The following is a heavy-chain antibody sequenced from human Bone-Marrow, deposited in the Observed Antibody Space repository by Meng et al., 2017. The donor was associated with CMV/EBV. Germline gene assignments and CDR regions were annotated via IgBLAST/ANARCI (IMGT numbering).Heavy chain of an antibody. CDR2: INPNSGGT. D-gene: IGHD3-9*01. CDR3: ARGPDYDILTGYFSY. CDR1: GYTFTGYY. J-gene: IGHJ4*02. Sequence: ASVKVSCKASGYTFTGYYMHWVRQAPGQGFEWMGWINPNSGGTNYAQKFQGRVTMTRDTSISTAYMELSRLRSDDTAVYYCARGPDYDILTGYFSYWGQGTLVTVSS. V-gene: IGHV1-2*02.